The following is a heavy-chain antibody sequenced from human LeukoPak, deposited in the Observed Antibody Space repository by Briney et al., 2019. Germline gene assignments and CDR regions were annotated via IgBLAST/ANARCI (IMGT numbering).Heavy chain of an antibody. CDR3: ARGWRHDY. V-gene: IGHV4-38-2*02. Sequence: SETLSLTCTVSGYSISSGYYWGWIRQPPGKGLEWTGSIDHSGSTYYNPSLKSRITISVDTSKNQFSLKLSSVTAADTAVYYCARGWRHDYWGQGTLVTVSS. J-gene: IGHJ4*02. CDR1: GYSISSGYY. CDR2: IDHSGST. D-gene: IGHD2-15*01.